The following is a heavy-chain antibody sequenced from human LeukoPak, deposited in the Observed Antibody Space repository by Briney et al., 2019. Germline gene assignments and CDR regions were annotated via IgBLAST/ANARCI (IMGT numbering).Heavy chain of an antibody. CDR3: GRTIEWGDAFDI. CDR2: INPSGGST. Sequence: ASVKVSCKASGYTFTSYYMHWVRQAPGQGLEWMGIINPSGGSTSYAQKFQGRVTMTRDTSTSTVYMELSSLRSEDTAVYYSGRTIEWGDAFDIWGQGTMVTVSS. D-gene: IGHD5-12*01. V-gene: IGHV1-46*01. CDR1: GYTFTSYY. J-gene: IGHJ3*02.